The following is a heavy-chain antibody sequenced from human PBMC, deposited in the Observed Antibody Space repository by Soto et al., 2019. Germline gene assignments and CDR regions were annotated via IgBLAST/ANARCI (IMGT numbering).Heavy chain of an antibody. CDR1: GFTFSSYA. CDR3: AKGAEGYVVSSLDS. Sequence: PGGSLRLSCAASGFTFSSYAMRWVRQAPGRGLEWVSAITGTASSTYYADSVKGRFTISRDNSKNTLYLQINSLRAEDTAIYYCAKGAEGYVVSSLDSWGQGTLVTVSS. J-gene: IGHJ4*02. D-gene: IGHD5-12*01. V-gene: IGHV3-23*01. CDR2: ITGTASST.